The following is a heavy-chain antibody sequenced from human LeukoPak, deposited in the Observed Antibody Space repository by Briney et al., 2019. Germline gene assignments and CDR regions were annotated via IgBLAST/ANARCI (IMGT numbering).Heavy chain of an antibody. CDR3: VRSRASDSGTYRQNFEV. D-gene: IGHD3-10*01. CDR2: ISTTGGLI. CDR1: GFTFSSFE. V-gene: IGHV3-48*03. Sequence: GGSLRLSCAASGFTFSSFEMNWVRQAPGKGLEWISFISTTGGLIFYADSVKGRFTVSRDNAMNSLDLHMNSLRAEDTAVYYCVRSRASDSGTYRQNFEVWGQGTLVTVSS. J-gene: IGHJ4*02.